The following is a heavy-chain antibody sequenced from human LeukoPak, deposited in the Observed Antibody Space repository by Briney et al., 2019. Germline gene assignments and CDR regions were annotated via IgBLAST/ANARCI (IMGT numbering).Heavy chain of an antibody. CDR1: GYSISSGYY. CDR3: ARGGPLADSSGYWGY. D-gene: IGHD3-22*01. V-gene: IGHV4-38-2*01. CDR2: IYHSGST. Sequence: SETLSLTCAVSGYSISSGYYWGWIRQPPGKGLEWIGSIYHSGSTYYNPSLKSRVTIPVDTSKNQFSLKLSSVTAADTAVYYCARGGPLADSSGYWGYWGQGTLVTVSS. J-gene: IGHJ4*02.